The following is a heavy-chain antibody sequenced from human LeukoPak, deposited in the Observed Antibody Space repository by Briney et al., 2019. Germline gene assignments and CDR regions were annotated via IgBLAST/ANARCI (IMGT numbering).Heavy chain of an antibody. D-gene: IGHD6-13*01. CDR3: ARTSSSSWYMGAFDI. J-gene: IGHJ3*02. CDR2: IYYSGGT. Sequence: KPSETLSLTCTVSGGSISSYYWSWIRQPPGKGLEWLGYIYYSGGTNYNPSLKSRVTISVDTSKNQFSLKLSSVTAADTAVYYCARTSSSSWYMGAFDIWGQGTMVTVSS. V-gene: IGHV4-59*01. CDR1: GGSISSYY.